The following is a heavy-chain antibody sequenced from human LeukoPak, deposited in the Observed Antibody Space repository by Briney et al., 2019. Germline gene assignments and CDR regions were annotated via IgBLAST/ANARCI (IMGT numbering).Heavy chain of an antibody. Sequence: GGSLRLSCVVSGFTLSSRWMMWVRQAPGEGLEWMTNINRDGSEKNYVDSVKGRFTITRDNAENSLYLQMNSLKVEDSAIYYCATYDSWSGYNIAYWGQGTLATVSS. CDR2: INRDGSEK. CDR3: ATYDSWSGYNIAY. D-gene: IGHD3-3*01. V-gene: IGHV3-7*03. J-gene: IGHJ4*02. CDR1: GFTLSSRW.